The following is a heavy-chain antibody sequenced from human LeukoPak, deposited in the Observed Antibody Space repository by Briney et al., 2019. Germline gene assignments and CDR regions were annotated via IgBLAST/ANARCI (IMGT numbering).Heavy chain of an antibody. J-gene: IGHJ4*02. D-gene: IGHD2-15*01. CDR2: ISDSGGST. V-gene: IGHV3-23*01. Sequence: GGSLRLSCAASGFTFSGYAMSWVRQAPGKGLEWVSAISDSGGSTYYADSVKGRFTISRDNSKNTLYLQMNSLRADDTAVYYCAKVLEYCSGAYCPYYFDYWDQGTLVTVSS. CDR1: GFTFSGYA. CDR3: AKVLEYCSGAYCPYYFDY.